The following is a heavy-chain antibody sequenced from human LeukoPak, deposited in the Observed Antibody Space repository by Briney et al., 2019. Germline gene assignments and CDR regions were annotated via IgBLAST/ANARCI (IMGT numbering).Heavy chain of an antibody. CDR3: ARGRGGYSGYDPRACYYYYYMDV. Sequence: ETLSLTCAVYGGSFSGYYWSWIRQPPGKGLEWIGEINHSGSTNYNPSLKSRVTISVDTSKNQFSLKLSSVTAADTAVYYCARGRGGYSGYDPRACYYYYYMDVWGKGTTVTVSS. V-gene: IGHV4-34*01. CDR2: INHSGST. J-gene: IGHJ6*03. D-gene: IGHD5-12*01. CDR1: GGSFSGYY.